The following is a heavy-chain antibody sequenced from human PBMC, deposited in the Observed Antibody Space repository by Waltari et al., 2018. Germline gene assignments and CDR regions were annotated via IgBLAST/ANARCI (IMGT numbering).Heavy chain of an antibody. CDR2: IYYSGST. CDR1: GGSISSSSYY. Sequence: QLQLQESGPGLVKPSETLSLTCTVSGGSISSSSYYWGWIRQPPGKGLEWSGSIYYSGSTYYNPSLKSRVTISVDTSKNQFSLKLSSVTAADTAVYYCATVVTTTSNYFDYWGQGTLVTVSS. J-gene: IGHJ4*02. V-gene: IGHV4-39*07. CDR3: ATVVTTTSNYFDY. D-gene: IGHD4-17*01.